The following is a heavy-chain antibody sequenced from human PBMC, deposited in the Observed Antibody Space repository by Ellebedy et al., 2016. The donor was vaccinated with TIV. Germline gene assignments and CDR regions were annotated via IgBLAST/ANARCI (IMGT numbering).Heavy chain of an antibody. CDR1: GFTFSSYG. V-gene: IGHV3-30*03. D-gene: IGHD2-15*01. Sequence: GGSLRLSCAASGFTFSSYGMHWVRQAPGKGLEWVAVTSYDGSNKDYVGSVKGRFTISRDNSKNTLYLQVNSLRAEDTAVYYCARDLRYCSGGSCYVHLDYWGQGTLVTVSS. CDR3: ARDLRYCSGGSCYVHLDY. CDR2: TSYDGSNK. J-gene: IGHJ4*02.